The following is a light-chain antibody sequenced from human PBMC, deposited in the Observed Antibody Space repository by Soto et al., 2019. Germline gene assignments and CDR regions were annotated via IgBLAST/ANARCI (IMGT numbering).Light chain of an antibody. Sequence: EIVLAQSPGTLSLSPGARATLSCRASQSVSNNYLAWYQQKPGQAPRLLIYGASNRATGIPDRFSGSGSGTDFTLTISRLEPEDFAVYYCQQYGSSGTFGQGTNVDIK. CDR1: QSVSNNY. V-gene: IGKV3-20*01. CDR2: GAS. J-gene: IGKJ1*01. CDR3: QQYGSSGT.